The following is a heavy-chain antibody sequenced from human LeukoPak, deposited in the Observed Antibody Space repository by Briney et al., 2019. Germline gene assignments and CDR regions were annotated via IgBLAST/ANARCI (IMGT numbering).Heavy chain of an antibody. CDR3: AISVPAFDY. CDR1: GYSIRSGYY. J-gene: IGHJ4*02. Sequence: SETLTLTCAVSGYSIRSGYYWGLIRQTPGKGLELTGSLSDSGSTYYNPSLKSRVTISVDTSKDHFSLKLSSVTPADTAVYFCAISVPAFDYWGQGTLVTVSS. D-gene: IGHD1-1*01. V-gene: IGHV4-38-2*01. CDR2: LSDSGST.